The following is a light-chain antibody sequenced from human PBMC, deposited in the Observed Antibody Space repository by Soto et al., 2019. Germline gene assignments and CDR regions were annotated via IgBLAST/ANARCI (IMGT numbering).Light chain of an antibody. CDR3: SAWDDSLSAYVV. V-gene: IGLV1-47*01. Sequence: QSVLTQPASASGTPGQRVTISWSGSSSNIGSNYVYWYQQFPGTAPTLLIYRNNQRPSWVPDRCSGSNSSTSASLAISGLRSEDEADDYCSAWDDSLSAYVVFGGGTKLTVL. J-gene: IGLJ2*01. CDR2: RNN. CDR1: SSNIGSNY.